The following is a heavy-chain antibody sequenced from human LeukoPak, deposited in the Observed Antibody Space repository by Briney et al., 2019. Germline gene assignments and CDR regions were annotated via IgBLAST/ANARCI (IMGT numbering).Heavy chain of an antibody. CDR3: ARGGRSTWSKPYYFDY. CDR2: INPNSGGT. CDR1: GYTFIAYY. V-gene: IGHV1-2*02. Sequence: ASVKVSCKASGYTFIAYYMHWVRQAPGQGLEWMGWINPNSGGTNYAQKFQGRVTMTRDTSISTAYMELSGLRSDDTAMYYCARGGRSTWSKPYYFDYWGQGTLVTVSS. D-gene: IGHD1-14*01. J-gene: IGHJ4*02.